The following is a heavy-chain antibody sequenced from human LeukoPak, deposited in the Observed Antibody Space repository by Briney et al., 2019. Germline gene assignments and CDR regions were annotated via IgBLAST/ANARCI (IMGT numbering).Heavy chain of an antibody. J-gene: IGHJ5*02. CDR3: ARGSVRGEFDP. V-gene: IGHV4-34*01. CDR1: GGSFSGYY. Sequence: KPSETLSLTYAVYGGSFSGYYWSWIRQPPGKGLEWIGEINHSGSTNYNPSLKSRVTISVDTSKNQFSLKLSSVTAADTAVYSCARGSVRGEFDPWGQGTLVTVSS. CDR2: INHSGST. D-gene: IGHD3-10*01.